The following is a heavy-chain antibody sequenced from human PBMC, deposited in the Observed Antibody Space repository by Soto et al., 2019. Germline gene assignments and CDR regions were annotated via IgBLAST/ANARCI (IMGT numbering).Heavy chain of an antibody. CDR3: ARNVGSSGSSTWFDT. CDR2: IWYDGTAT. J-gene: IGHJ5*02. D-gene: IGHD3-10*01. Sequence: QVQLVESGGGVVQPGRSLTLSCVAAGFTLSNYGMHWVRQAPGKGLEWVAVIWYDGTATYSADSVKGRFSISRDNAKNELFLQLSSLRAEDTAVYYCARNVGSSGSSTWFDTWGKGTLVTVSS. CDR1: GFTLSNYG. V-gene: IGHV3-33*01.